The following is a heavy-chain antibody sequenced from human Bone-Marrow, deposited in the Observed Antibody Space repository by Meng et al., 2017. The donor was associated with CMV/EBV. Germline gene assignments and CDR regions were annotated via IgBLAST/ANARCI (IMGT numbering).Heavy chain of an antibody. V-gene: IGHV3-23*01. Sequence: TFSSYAMSWVRQAPGKGLEWVSAISGSGGSTYYADSVKGRFTISRDNSKNTLYLQMNSLRAEDTAVYYCAKASLALVVVPAALRFDPWGQGTLVTVSS. CDR2: ISGSGGST. D-gene: IGHD2-2*01. CDR3: AKASLALVVVPAALRFDP. CDR1: TFSSYA. J-gene: IGHJ5*02.